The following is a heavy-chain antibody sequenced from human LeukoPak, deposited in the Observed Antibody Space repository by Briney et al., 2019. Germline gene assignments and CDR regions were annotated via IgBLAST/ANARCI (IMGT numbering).Heavy chain of an antibody. CDR3: ASDRLGYCSTTSCPQPGGLDY. CDR1: GYTFTGYY. CDR2: INPNSGGT. V-gene: IGHV1-2*02. J-gene: IGHJ4*02. Sequence: ASVKVSCKASGYTFTGYYMHWVRQAPGQGLEWMGWINPNSGGTNYAQKFQGRVTMTRDTSISTAYMELSRLRSDDTAVYSCASDRLGYCSTTSCPQPGGLDYWGQGTLVTVSS. D-gene: IGHD2-2*01.